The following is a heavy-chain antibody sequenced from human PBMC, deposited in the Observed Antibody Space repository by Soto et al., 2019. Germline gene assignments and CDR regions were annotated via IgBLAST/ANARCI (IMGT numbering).Heavy chain of an antibody. Sequence: QVQLVESGGGVVQPGRSLRLSCAASGFTFRSYAMHWVRQAPGKGLECVAVIAYDGSNKFYRDYVRGRFTISRDNSEITLYLQINSLRYEDTAVYYCARGDREDIAVVIGVRPGEYGVDVWGQGTTVTVSS. J-gene: IGHJ6*02. V-gene: IGHV3-30-3*01. D-gene: IGHD2-15*01. CDR1: GFTFRSYA. CDR3: ARGDREDIAVVIGVRPGEYGVDV. CDR2: IAYDGSNK.